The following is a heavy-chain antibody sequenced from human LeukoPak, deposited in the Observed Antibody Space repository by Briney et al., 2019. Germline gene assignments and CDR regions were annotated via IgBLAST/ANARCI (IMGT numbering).Heavy chain of an antibody. D-gene: IGHD2-15*01. J-gene: IGHJ4*02. CDR2: INRDGSDQ. Sequence: GGSLRLSCAASGFIFGSYWLRWVRQAPGKGLEWVANINRDGSDQYYVDSVKGRFTISRDNAKNSLYLQMNSLRAEDTAVYYCGGGPGYWGQGTLVTVSS. CDR1: GFIFGSYW. CDR3: GGGPGY. V-gene: IGHV3-7*01.